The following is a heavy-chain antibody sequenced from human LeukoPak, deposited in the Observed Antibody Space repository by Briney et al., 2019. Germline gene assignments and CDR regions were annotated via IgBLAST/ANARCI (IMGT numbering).Heavy chain of an antibody. J-gene: IGHJ5*02. CDR3: ARAGMHPLDWFDP. CDR1: GGSISSYY. CDR2: IYYSGST. D-gene: IGHD2-8*01. V-gene: IGHV4-59*01. Sequence: NTSETLSLTCTVSGGSISSYYWSWIRQPPGKGLEWIGYIYYSGSTNYNPSLKSRVTISVDTSKNQFSLKLSSVTAADTAVYYCARAGMHPLDWFDPWGQGTLVTVSS.